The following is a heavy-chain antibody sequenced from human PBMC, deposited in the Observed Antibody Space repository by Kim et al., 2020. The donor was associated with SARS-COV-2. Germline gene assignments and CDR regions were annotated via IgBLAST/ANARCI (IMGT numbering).Heavy chain of an antibody. D-gene: IGHD3-10*01. CDR1: GFTVSSNY. CDR3: ARDHARLTMADYYYYYGMDV. J-gene: IGHJ6*02. V-gene: IGHV3-53*01. CDR2: IYSGGST. Sequence: GGSLRLSCAASGFTVSSNYMSWVRQAPGKGLEWVSVIYSGGSTYYADSVKGRFTISRDNSKNTLYLQMNSLRAEDTAVYYCARDHARLTMADYYYYYGMDVWGQGTTVTVSS.